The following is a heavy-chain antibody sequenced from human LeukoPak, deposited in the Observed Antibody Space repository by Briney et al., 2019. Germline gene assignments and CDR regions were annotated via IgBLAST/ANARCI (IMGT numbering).Heavy chain of an antibody. V-gene: IGHV3-7*01. CDR1: GFTFSNAW. CDR2: IKQDVSEK. Sequence: TGGSLSLSCAASGFTFSNAWMSWVRQAQGKGLEWVANIKQDVSEKYSLDSVKGRFTISRDNTKNSLYLQMNSLRDEDTAVYYCARLAIRAIDFSNPEFDPWGPGTLVTVSS. D-gene: IGHD4-11*01. CDR3: ARLAIRAIDFSNPEFDP. J-gene: IGHJ5*02.